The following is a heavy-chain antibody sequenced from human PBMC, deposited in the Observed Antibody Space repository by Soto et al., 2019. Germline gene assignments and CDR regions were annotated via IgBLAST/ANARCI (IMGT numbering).Heavy chain of an antibody. CDR1: GRSISEINSY. J-gene: IGHJ5*02. Sequence: SEPLSLTCSVSGRSISEINSYWGWIRQTPGEGLEWIGTIHHTGSTYYNPSLKSRVIISLDTSKNQFSLKLSSVTAADTALYYCARPEGGYGSGYSWFDPWGQGTRVTVSS. CDR3: ARPEGGYGSGYSWFDP. CDR2: IHHTGST. D-gene: IGHD5-12*01. V-gene: IGHV4-39*01.